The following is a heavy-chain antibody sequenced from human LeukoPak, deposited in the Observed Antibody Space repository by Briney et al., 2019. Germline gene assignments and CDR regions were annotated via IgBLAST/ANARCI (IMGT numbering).Heavy chain of an antibody. CDR2: ISSSGSTI. Sequence: PGGSLRLSCAASGFTFSSYAMSWVRQAPGKGLEWVSGISSSGSTIYYADSVEGRFTISRDNAKNSLYLQMNSLRAEDTAVYYCARDGKGRNRIGYYFDYWGQGTLVTVSS. J-gene: IGHJ4*02. CDR3: ARDGKGRNRIGYYFDY. V-gene: IGHV3-48*03. CDR1: GFTFSSYA.